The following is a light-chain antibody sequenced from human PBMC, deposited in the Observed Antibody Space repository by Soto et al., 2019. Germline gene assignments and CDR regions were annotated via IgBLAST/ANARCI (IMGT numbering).Light chain of an antibody. CDR3: SSYAGSNKEV. CDR1: SSDVGRYNY. V-gene: IGLV2-8*01. J-gene: IGLJ2*01. CDR2: EVT. Sequence: QSALTQPPSASGSPGQSVTISCTGTSSDVGRYNYVSWYQQHPGKAPKLMIYEVTKRPSGVPDRFSGSKSGITASLTVSGLQAEDEADYYCSSYAGSNKEVFGTGTKLTVL.